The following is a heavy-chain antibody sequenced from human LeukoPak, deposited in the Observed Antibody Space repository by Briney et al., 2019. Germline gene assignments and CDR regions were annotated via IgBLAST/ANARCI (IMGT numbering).Heavy chain of an antibody. CDR1: GGSISNYF. CDR2: IYTSGST. J-gene: IGHJ1*01. D-gene: IGHD6-13*01. V-gene: IGHV4-4*07. CDR3: ARGGGFGAAAGMFISKNEYFQH. Sequence: SETLSLTCTVSGGSISNYFWNWIRQPAGRGLEWIGRIYTSGSTNYNPSLKSRVTMSVDTSKNQFSLKLSSVTAADTAVYYCARGGGFGAAAGMFISKNEYFQHWGQGTLVTVSS.